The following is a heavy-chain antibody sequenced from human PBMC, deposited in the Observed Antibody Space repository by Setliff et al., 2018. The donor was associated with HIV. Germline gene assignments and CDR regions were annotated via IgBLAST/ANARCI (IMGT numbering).Heavy chain of an antibody. CDR1: GGSIDSGSYY. CDR3: ARRNTMVRGIIIDPYDAFDM. D-gene: IGHD3-10*01. V-gene: IGHV4-61*09. J-gene: IGHJ3*02. CDR2: IYTSGST. Sequence: SETLSLTCTVSGGSIDSGSYYWSWIRQPAGKGLEWIGYIYTSGSTNYNPSLKSRVTISVDTSKNQFSLNLSSVTATDTAVYYCARRNTMVRGIIIDPYDAFDMWGQGTVVTVSS.